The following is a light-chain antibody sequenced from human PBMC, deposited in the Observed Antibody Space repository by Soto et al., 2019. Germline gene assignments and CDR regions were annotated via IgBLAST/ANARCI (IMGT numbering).Light chain of an antibody. CDR3: SSYAGSIYYV. V-gene: IGLV2-8*01. CDR2: EVS. CDR1: SSDVGGYNY. Sequence: QSVLTQPPAASGSPGQSVTISCTGTSSDVGGYNYVSWYQQHPGKAPKVIIYEVSKRPSGVPDRFSGSKSGNTASLTVSGLQAEDEADYYCSSYAGSIYYVFGSGTKLTVL. J-gene: IGLJ1*01.